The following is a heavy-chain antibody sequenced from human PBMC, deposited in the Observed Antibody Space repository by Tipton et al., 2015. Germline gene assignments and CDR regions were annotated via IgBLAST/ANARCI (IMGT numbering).Heavy chain of an antibody. Sequence: SLRLSCAASGFTFTTYNMIWVRQAPGKGLEWVSLIAGSGLFIYYADSVKGRFTISRDNAKNSLYLQMNGLRAEDTALYYCATGYYGDYPFDYWGQGTLVTVSS. V-gene: IGHV3-21*04. D-gene: IGHD4-17*01. CDR3: ATGYYGDYPFDY. CDR1: GFTFTTYN. J-gene: IGHJ4*02. CDR2: IAGSGLFI.